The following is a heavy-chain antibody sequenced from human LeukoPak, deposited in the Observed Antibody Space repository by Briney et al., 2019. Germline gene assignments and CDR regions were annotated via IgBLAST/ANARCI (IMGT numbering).Heavy chain of an antibody. CDR1: GYSFTSCW. V-gene: IGHV5-51*01. CDR2: IYPGDSDT. Sequence: GESLKISCKGSGYSFTSCWIGWVRQMPGKGLEWMGIIYPGDSDTRYSPSFQGQVTISADKSISTAYLQWSSLKASDTAMYYCATGLRYFAPSRGYYYYGMDVWGQGTTVTVSS. J-gene: IGHJ6*02. CDR3: ATGLRYFAPSRGYYYYGMDV. D-gene: IGHD3-9*01.